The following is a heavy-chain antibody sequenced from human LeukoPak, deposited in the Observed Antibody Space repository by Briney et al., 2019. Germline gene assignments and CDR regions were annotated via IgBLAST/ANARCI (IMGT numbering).Heavy chain of an antibody. CDR1: GSSFSGYY. CDR2: INHSGST. J-gene: IGHJ4*02. D-gene: IGHD6-6*01. Sequence: PSETLSLTCGVYGSSFSGYYWSWIRQPPGQGLEWIGEINHSGSTNYNASLKSRVTISVYTSRKQFSLKLSSVTAADSAMYYCAREPGWTIAARPFDYCGQGTLVTVSS. V-gene: IGHV4-34*01. CDR3: AREPGWTIAARPFDY.